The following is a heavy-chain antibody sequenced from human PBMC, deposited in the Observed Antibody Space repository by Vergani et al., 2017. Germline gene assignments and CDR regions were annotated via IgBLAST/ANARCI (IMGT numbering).Heavy chain of an antibody. CDR3: AKVVRRYSSSWQEFDY. CDR2: ISGSGGST. CDR1: GFTFSSYA. V-gene: IGHV3-23*04. Sequence: VQLVESGGGVVQPGRSLRLSCAASGFTFSSYAMSWVRQAPGKGLEWVSAISGSGGSTYYADSVKGRFTISRDNSKNTLYLQMNSLRAEDTAVYYCAKVVRRYSSSWQEFDYWGQGTLVTVSS. D-gene: IGHD6-13*01. J-gene: IGHJ4*02.